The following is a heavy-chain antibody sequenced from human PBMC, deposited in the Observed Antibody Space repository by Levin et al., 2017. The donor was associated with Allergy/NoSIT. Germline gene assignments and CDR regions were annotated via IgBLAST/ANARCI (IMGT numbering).Heavy chain of an antibody. J-gene: IGHJ4*02. D-gene: IGHD6-19*01. CDR1: GFTFSLYG. CDR3: ARDPEQWLVQVRYFDF. V-gene: IGHV3-33*01. CDR2: IWYDGRNK. Sequence: GGSLRLSCAASGFTFSLYGMNWVRQAPGKGLEWVAVIWYDGRNKFYADSVKGRFTISRDNTKNTVSLQMNSLRVEDTAVYYCARDPEQWLVQVRYFDFWGQGAQVTVSS.